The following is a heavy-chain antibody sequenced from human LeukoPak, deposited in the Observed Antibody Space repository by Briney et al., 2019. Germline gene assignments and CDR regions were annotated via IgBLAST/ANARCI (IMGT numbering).Heavy chain of an antibody. Sequence: PGGSLRLSCAASGFTFSSYAMSWVRQAPGKGLEWVSSITSSGAATYYAASVKGRFTISRDNSDNTLYLQMNSLRAEDTAVYYCAKDRPNYYGSNGHYYKLNGDCWGQGTLVTVSS. CDR2: ITSSGAAT. CDR3: AKDRPNYYGSNGHYYKLNGDC. CDR1: GFTFSSYA. J-gene: IGHJ4*02. D-gene: IGHD3-22*01. V-gene: IGHV3-23*01.